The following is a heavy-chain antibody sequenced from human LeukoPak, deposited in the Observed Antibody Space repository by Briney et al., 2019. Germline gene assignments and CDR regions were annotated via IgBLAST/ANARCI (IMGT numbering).Heavy chain of an antibody. J-gene: IGHJ4*02. CDR2: INESGST. Sequence: SETLSLTCAVYDGSLTNYNWTWIRQPPGKGLEWIGEINESGSTNYNPSLKSRVTMSLDTSKNQFSLKLSSVTAADTAVYYCARVVGRCLSATRKIDYWGQGTLVTVSS. V-gene: IGHV4-34*01. D-gene: IGHD2-15*01. CDR1: DGSLTNYN. CDR3: ARVVGRCLSATRKIDY.